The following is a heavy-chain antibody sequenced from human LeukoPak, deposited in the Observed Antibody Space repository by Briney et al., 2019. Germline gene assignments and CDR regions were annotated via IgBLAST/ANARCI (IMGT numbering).Heavy chain of an antibody. J-gene: IGHJ6*02. D-gene: IGHD3-10*01. V-gene: IGHV4-31*03. CDR1: GGSISSGGYY. CDR2: IYYSGST. CDR3: ARERARWFGEFLSYYGMDV. Sequence: SETLSLTCTVSGGSISSGGYYWSWIRQHPGKGLEWIGYIYYSGSTYYNPSLKSRVTISVDTSKNQFSLKLSSVTAADTAVYYCARERARWFGEFLSYYGMDVWGQGTTVTVSS.